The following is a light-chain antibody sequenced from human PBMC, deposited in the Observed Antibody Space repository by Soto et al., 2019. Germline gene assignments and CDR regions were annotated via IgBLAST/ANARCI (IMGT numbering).Light chain of an antibody. Sequence: QSVLTQSPSASAALGASLKLTCTLSSDHRTYAIVWHQQQPEKGPRYLMKLKSDGSHTRGDGIPGRFSGSSSGAERYLTISSLQSDDEADYYCQTWGLGIVVFGGGTKLTVL. CDR1: SDHRTYA. V-gene: IGLV4-69*01. CDR2: LKSDGSH. CDR3: QTWGLGIVV. J-gene: IGLJ2*01.